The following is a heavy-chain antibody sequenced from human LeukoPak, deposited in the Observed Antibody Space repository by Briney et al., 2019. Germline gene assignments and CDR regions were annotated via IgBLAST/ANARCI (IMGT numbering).Heavy chain of an antibody. CDR3: SKEGTGHDEMPEHYFDY. Sequence: GGSLRLSCAASGFNFNDHTMRWVRHPPGKGLEWVGIITWDGRATYYADSLKGQFTISRDNTRNSLFLQIHSLKNEDSGIYYCSKEGTGHDEMPEHYFDYWGRGTVVTVS. CDR2: ITWDGRAT. CDR1: GFNFNDHT. J-gene: IGHJ4*02. D-gene: IGHD5-12*01. V-gene: IGHV3-43*01.